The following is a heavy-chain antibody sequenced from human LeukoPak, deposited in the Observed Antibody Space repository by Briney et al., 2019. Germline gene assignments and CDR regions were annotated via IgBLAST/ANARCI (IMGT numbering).Heavy chain of an antibody. CDR3: ARLVGASWFDS. CDR1: GDSVSTNSAT. CDR2: TYYRSKWSN. Sequence: SQTLALTCAISGDSVSTNSATWTWLRQSPSRGLEWLGRTYYRSKWSNDYAVSMKSRITINPDTSKNQFSLQLNSVTPEDTAVYYCARLVGASWFDSWGQGTLVTVSS. V-gene: IGHV6-1*01. J-gene: IGHJ5*01. D-gene: IGHD1-26*01.